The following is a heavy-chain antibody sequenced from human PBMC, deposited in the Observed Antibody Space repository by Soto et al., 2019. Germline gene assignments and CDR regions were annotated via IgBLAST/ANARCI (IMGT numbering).Heavy chain of an antibody. J-gene: IGHJ4*02. CDR1: GYRFTDYY. CDR3: ARDLGDGSQPFDF. CDR2: INPNDGDT. Sequence: QVHLVQSGAEVKKPRASVKVSCRASGYRFTDYYLHWVRQAPGQGLEWMGWINPNDGDTNYAQNFHGRVTLTRDTAVSTAYMQLDRLTFDDTALFYCARDLGDGSQPFDFWGQGTLVTVSS. V-gene: IGHV1-2*02. D-gene: IGHD2-15*01.